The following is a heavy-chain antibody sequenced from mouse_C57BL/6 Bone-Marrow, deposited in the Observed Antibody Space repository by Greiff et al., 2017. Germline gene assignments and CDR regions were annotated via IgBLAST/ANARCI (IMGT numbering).Heavy chain of an antibody. CDR2: INPSTGGT. V-gene: IGHV1-42*01. D-gene: IGHD4-1*01. Sequence: VQLQQSGPELVKPGASVKISCKASGYSFTGYYMNWVKQSPEKSLEWIGAINPSTGGTTYNQKFKAKATLTVDKSSSTAYMQLKSLTSEDSSVYYCAITGGYFDVWGTGTTVTVSS. J-gene: IGHJ1*03. CDR1: GYSFTGYY. CDR3: AITGGYFDV.